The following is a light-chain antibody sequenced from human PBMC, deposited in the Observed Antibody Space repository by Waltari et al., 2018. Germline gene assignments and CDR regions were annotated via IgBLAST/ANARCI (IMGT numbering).Light chain of an antibody. CDR1: QSLLHSNGYNY. CDR2: LGS. CDR3: MQALQTPLT. V-gene: IGKV2-28*01. Sequence: DIVMTQSPLSLPVTPGEPASISCRSSQSLLHSNGYNYLDWYLQKPGQSPQLLIYLGSNRASGVPDRFSGSGSGTEFTLKISRVEAGDVGVYYCMQALQTPLTFGGGTKVEIK. J-gene: IGKJ4*01.